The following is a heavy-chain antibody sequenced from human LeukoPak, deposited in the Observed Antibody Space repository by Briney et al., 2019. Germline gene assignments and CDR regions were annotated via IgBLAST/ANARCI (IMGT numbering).Heavy chain of an antibody. Sequence: GRSLRLSCAASGFTFSSYAMHWVRQAPGKGLEWVAVISYDGSNKYYADSVKGRFTISRDNSENTLYLQMNSLRAEDTAVYYCARDLSAAGSPDYWGQGTLVTVSS. D-gene: IGHD6-13*01. CDR2: ISYDGSNK. CDR3: ARDLSAAGSPDY. V-gene: IGHV3-30-3*01. CDR1: GFTFSSYA. J-gene: IGHJ4*02.